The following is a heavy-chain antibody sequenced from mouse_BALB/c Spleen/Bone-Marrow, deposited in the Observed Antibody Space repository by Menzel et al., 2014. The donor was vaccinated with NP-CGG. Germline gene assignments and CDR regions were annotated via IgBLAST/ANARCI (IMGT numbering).Heavy chain of an antibody. J-gene: IGHJ2*01. V-gene: IGHV2-6-7*01. D-gene: IGHD1-1*01. CDR2: IWGDGST. CDR3: ARDLYYYGFDY. CDR1: GFSLTDYG. Sequence: VKLMESGPGLVAPSQSLSITCTVSGFSLTDYGVNWVRQPPGKNLEWLGMIWGDGSTDYNSALKSRLSISKDNSQSQVSLKMNSLETDDTARYYCARDLYYYGFDYWGQGTTLTVSS.